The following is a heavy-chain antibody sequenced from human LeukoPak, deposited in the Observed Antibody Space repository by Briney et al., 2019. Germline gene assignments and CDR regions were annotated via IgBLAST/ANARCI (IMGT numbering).Heavy chain of an antibody. CDR3: ARESFSGSYSYAFDI. V-gene: IGHV1-69*13. CDR1: GCTFSSYA. CDR2: IIPIFGTA. Sequence: SVKVSCKASGCTFSSYAISWVRQAPGQGLELMGGIIPIFGTANYAQKFQGRVTITADESTSTAYMELSSLRSEDTAVYYCARESFSGSYSYAFDIWGQGTMVTVSS. D-gene: IGHD1-26*01. J-gene: IGHJ3*02.